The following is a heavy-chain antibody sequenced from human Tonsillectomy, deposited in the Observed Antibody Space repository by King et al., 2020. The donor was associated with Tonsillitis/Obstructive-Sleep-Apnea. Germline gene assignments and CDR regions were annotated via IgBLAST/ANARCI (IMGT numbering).Heavy chain of an antibody. D-gene: IGHD2-21*01. CDR1: GGSISSYY. Sequence: QLQESAPGLVKPSETLSLTCTVSGGSISSYYWSWIRQPPGKGLEWIGYIYYSGSTNYNPSLKSRVTISVDTSKNQFSLKLSSVTAADTAVYYCARQVIFDYYYYMDVWGKGTTVTVSS. CDR2: IYYSGST. V-gene: IGHV4-59*08. J-gene: IGHJ6*03. CDR3: ARQVIFDYYYYMDV.